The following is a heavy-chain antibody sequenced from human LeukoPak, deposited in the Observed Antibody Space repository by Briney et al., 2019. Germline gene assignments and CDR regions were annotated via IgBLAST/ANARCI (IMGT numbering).Heavy chain of an antibody. Sequence: GGSLRLSCAASGFTFSSYSMNWVRQAPGKGLEWVSSISSSSSYIYYADSVKGRFTISRDNAKNSLYLQMNSLRAEDTAVYYRARDSSGWLRELDYWGQGTLVTVSS. J-gene: IGHJ4*02. CDR3: ARDSSGWLRELDY. CDR1: GFTFSSYS. D-gene: IGHD6-19*01. CDR2: ISSSSSYI. V-gene: IGHV3-21*01.